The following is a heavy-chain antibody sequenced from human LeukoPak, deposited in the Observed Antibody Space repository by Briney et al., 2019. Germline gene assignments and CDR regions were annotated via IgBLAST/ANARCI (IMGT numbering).Heavy chain of an antibody. D-gene: IGHD2-15*01. V-gene: IGHV3-9*01. CDR3: AIMDIVVVVAALRGAFDI. CDR1: GFTFDDYA. CDR2: ISWNSGNI. J-gene: IGHJ3*02. Sequence: GGSLRLSCAASGFTFDDYAMHWVRQAPGKGLEWVSGISWNSGNIGYADSVKGRFTISRDNAKNSLYLQMNSLRAEDTAFYYCAIMDIVVVVAALRGAFDIWGQGTMVTVSS.